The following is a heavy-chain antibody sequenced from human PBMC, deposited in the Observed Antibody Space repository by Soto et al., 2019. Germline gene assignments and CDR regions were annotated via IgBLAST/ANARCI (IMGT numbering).Heavy chain of an antibody. CDR2: IHRDGTTT. CDR1: GCTFSSYW. V-gene: IGHV3-74*01. Sequence: GGSLRLSCAAFGCTFSSYWMHWVRQAPGKGLVWVSRIHRDGTTTDYADSVKGRFTVSRDIAKNTLYLQMDSLTADDTAVYYCVRGTLAAAGIDYWGQGTLVTVSS. D-gene: IGHD6-13*01. CDR3: VRGTLAAAGIDY. J-gene: IGHJ4*02.